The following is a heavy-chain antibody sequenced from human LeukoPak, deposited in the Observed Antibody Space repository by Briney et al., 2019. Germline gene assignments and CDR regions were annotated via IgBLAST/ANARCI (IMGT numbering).Heavy chain of an antibody. J-gene: IGHJ5*02. CDR3: TRXXXTLIRXVTQRXEXWFDP. Sequence: ASVKVSCKASGYSFNTYYMNWVRQAPGQGLEWLGWINTDSGGTNFAHKFLDRVTMTRDKANTTAYLELRGLTSDDTAVYYCTRXXXTLIRXVTQRXEXWFDPWGQGTLVTVSS. V-gene: IGHV1-2*02. CDR1: GYSFNTYY. D-gene: IGHD1-26*01. CDR2: INTDSGGT.